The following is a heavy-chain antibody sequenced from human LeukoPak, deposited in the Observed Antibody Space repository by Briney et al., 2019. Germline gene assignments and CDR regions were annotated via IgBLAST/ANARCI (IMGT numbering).Heavy chain of an antibody. Sequence: KPGGSLRLSCAASGFTFSSYSMNWVRQAPGKGLEWVSSISSSSSYIYYADSVQGRFTIPRDNAKNSLYLQMNSLRAEDTAVYDCARDFTRYDIWSGEFASYWGQGSLVTVCS. CDR1: GFTFSSYS. CDR3: ARDFTRYDIWSGEFASY. CDR2: ISSSSSYI. D-gene: IGHD3-3*01. J-gene: IGHJ4*02. V-gene: IGHV3-21*01.